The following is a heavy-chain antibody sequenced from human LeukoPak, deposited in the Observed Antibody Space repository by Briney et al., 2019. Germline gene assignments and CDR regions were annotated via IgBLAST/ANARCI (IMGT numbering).Heavy chain of an antibody. Sequence: GGSLRLSCAASGVTFSSYTMSWVRQAPGKGLEWVSAISGSGGSTYYADSVKGRFTISRDNSKNTLYLQMNSLRAEDTAVYYCAKPGYSSSWSFDYWGQGTLFTVSS. V-gene: IGHV3-23*01. D-gene: IGHD6-13*01. J-gene: IGHJ4*02. CDR1: GVTFSSYT. CDR2: ISGSGGST. CDR3: AKPGYSSSWSFDY.